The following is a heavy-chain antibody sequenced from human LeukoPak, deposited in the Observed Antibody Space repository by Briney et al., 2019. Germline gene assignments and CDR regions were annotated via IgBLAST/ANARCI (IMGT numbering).Heavy chain of an antibody. J-gene: IGHJ5*02. CDR3: ARDCLEASSWPNWFDP. Sequence: EASVKVSCEASGYTFTSYAMNWVRQAPGQGLEWMGWINTNTGNPTYAQGFTGRFVFSLDTSVSTAYLQISSLKAEDTAVYYCARDCLEASSWPNWFDPWGQGTLVTVSS. CDR2: INTNTGNP. CDR1: GYTFTSYA. V-gene: IGHV7-4-1*02. D-gene: IGHD6-13*01.